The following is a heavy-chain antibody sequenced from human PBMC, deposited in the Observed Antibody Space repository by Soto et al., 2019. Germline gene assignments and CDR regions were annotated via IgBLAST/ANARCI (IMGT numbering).Heavy chain of an antibody. D-gene: IGHD6-13*01. V-gene: IGHV5-51*01. J-gene: IGHJ4*02. CDR2: IYPADSDT. CDR1: RYSFATYW. Sequence: RGESLKISCKGSRYSFATYWIAWVRQMPGKGLECMGIIYPADSDTKYSPSFQGQVTISADKSISTAYLQWSSPKASDSAIYYCARHYLLAAGSDYWGQGTLVTVSS. CDR3: ARHYLLAAGSDY.